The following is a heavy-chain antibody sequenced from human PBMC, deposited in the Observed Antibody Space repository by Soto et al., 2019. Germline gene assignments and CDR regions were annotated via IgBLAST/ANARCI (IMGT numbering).Heavy chain of an antibody. CDR2: IHPRDSDT. CDR1: GYYFTEYW. J-gene: IGHJ2*01. Sequence: EESLKISCHTSGYYFTEYWIGWVREVPGKGLEWMGIIHPRDSDTKYSPSFQGHVTFSVDTSISTAFLQWNSLKASDSAIYYCARQHYDFWSGSDIGSSYFDFWGRGTPVTVSS. CDR3: ARQHYDFWSGSDIGSSYFDF. D-gene: IGHD3-3*01. V-gene: IGHV5-51*01.